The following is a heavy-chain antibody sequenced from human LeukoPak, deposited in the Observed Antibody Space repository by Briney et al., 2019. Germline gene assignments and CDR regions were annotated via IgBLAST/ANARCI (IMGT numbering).Heavy chain of an antibody. CDR3: AKDPVQSPARAFDV. CDR1: GFTFSSYW. CDR2: IKQDGSEK. J-gene: IGHJ3*01. V-gene: IGHV3-7*03. Sequence: GGSLRLSCAASGFTFSSYWMSWVRQAPGKGLEWVANIKQDGSEKYYVDSVKGRFTISRDNAKNSLYLQMNSLRAEDTAMYYCAKDPVQSPARAFDVWGQGTMVTVSS. D-gene: IGHD1-1*01.